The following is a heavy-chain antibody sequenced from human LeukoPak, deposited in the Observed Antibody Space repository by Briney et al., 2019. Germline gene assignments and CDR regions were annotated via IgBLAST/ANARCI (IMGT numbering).Heavy chain of an antibody. V-gene: IGHV3-30-3*01. Sequence: GRSLRLSCAASGFTFSSYAMHWVRQAPGKGLEWVAVISYDGSNKYYADSVKGRFTISRDNSKNSLYLQMNSLRDEDTAVYYCARDPNVGFDPWGQGTLVTVSS. CDR1: GFTFSSYA. CDR3: ARDPNVGFDP. D-gene: IGHD2-15*01. J-gene: IGHJ5*02. CDR2: ISYDGSNK.